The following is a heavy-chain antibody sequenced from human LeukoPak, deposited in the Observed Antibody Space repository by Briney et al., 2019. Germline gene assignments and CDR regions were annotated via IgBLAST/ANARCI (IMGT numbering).Heavy chain of an antibody. D-gene: IGHD3-10*01. J-gene: IGHJ3*02. V-gene: IGHV4-4*07. CDR3: ARGPYYGSGSTRPAFAI. CDR2: ISPSGST. CDR1: GDSVNSYY. Sequence: SETLSLTCTVSGDSVNSYYWSWIRQPAGKGLEWIGRISPSGSTNYNPSLQSRVILSVDTSGNQLSLKLSSVTAADTAVYYCARGPYYGSGSTRPAFAIWGEGTMVTVS.